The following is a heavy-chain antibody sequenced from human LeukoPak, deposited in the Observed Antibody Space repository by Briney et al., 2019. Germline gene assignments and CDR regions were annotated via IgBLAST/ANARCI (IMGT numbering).Heavy chain of an antibody. Sequence: GGSLRLSCAASGFTFSSYAMHWVRQAPGKGLEWVAVISYDGSNKYYADSVKGRFTISRDNSKNTLYLQMNSLRAEDTAVHYCARARIAVAYYYGMDVWGQGTTVTVSS. J-gene: IGHJ6*02. V-gene: IGHV3-30-3*01. D-gene: IGHD6-19*01. CDR2: ISYDGSNK. CDR1: GFTFSSYA. CDR3: ARARIAVAYYYGMDV.